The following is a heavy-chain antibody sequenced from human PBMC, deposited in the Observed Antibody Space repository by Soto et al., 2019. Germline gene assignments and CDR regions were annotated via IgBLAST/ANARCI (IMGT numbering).Heavy chain of an antibody. D-gene: IGHD2-15*01. V-gene: IGHV1-3*05. J-gene: IGHJ5*02. CDR2: INTGNGNT. Sequence: QVQLVQSGAEEKKPGASVKVSCKASGYTFTTYAMHWVRQAPGQSLEWMGWINTGNGNTKYSQKFQARVTITRDTSANTSYMPSSSLRSEDTAVYYDATDRGGYCSGGSCSEAGFSPWGQGTLVTVSS. CDR1: GYTFTTYA. CDR3: ATDRGGYCSGGSCSEAGFSP.